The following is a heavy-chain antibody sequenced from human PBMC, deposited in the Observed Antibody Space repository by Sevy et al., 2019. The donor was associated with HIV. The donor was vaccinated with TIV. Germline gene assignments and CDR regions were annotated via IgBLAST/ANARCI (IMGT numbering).Heavy chain of an antibody. CDR1: GFTFSNAW. Sequence: GGSLRLSCAASGFTFSNAWMNWVRQAPGKGPEWVGHIKSKSEGGTTDYAAPLKGRFTISRDDSENTLYLQMNSLRAEDTAVYYCARDIVGAFFPGSYYYYGMDVWGQGTTVTVSS. J-gene: IGHJ6*02. V-gene: IGHV3-15*07. CDR3: ARDIVGAFFPGSYYYYGMDV. CDR2: IKSKSEGGTT. D-gene: IGHD1-26*01.